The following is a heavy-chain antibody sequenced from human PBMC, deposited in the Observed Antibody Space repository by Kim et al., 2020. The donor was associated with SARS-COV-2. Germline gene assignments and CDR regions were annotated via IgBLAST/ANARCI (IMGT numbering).Heavy chain of an antibody. Sequence: YAQKLEGRVTMTTDTSTSTAYMEVRRLRSDDTAVYYCARGPHSSSWKKDYWGQGTLVTVSS. J-gene: IGHJ4*02. D-gene: IGHD6-13*01. V-gene: IGHV1-18*01. CDR3: ARGPHSSSWKKDY.